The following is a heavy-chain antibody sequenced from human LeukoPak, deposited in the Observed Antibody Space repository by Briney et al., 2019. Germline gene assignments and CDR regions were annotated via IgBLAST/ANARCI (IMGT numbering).Heavy chain of an antibody. V-gene: IGHV3-30*04. Sequence: GGSLRLSCAASGFTFSTYAMHWVRQAPGKGLEWVAVISYDGSSKYYADSVKGRFTISRDNAKNTLYLQMNSLRAEDTAVYYCASFRGWGQGTLVTVSS. J-gene: IGHJ4*02. CDR1: GFTFSTYA. CDR2: ISYDGSSK. CDR3: ASFRG.